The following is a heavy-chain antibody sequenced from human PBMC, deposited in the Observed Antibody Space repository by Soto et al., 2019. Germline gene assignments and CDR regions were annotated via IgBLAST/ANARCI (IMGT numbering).Heavy chain of an antibody. V-gene: IGHV1-18*01. CDR1: GNTFTGFG. J-gene: IGHJ5*02. CDR2: ISVYHGNT. CDR3: VGYCGGDCWFDP. D-gene: IGHD2-21*02. Sequence: QVQLVQSGAEVKKPGASVKVSCKASGNTFTGFGISWVRQAPGQGLEWMGWISVYHGNTKYAPKLHGRVTMTTDTSTGTVYMELRSLRSDDTAVYYCVGYCGGDCWFDPWGPGTLVTVSS.